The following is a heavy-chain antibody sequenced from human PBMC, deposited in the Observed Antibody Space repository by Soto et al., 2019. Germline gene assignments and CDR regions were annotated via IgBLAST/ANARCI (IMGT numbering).Heavy chain of an antibody. CDR2: INTDGSYT. CDR3: ARGGCTKTSCYILDF. CDR1: GFRFSSYW. Sequence: EVHLVESGGGLVQPEGSLRLSCAASGFRFSSYWMHWVRQAPGKGLMWVSHINTDGSYTTYADSAKGRFTVSRDNAKNTLHLQMNSLRAEDTAVYYCARGGCTKTSCYILDFWGQGTFITVSS. V-gene: IGHV3-74*01. D-gene: IGHD2-2*02. J-gene: IGHJ4*02.